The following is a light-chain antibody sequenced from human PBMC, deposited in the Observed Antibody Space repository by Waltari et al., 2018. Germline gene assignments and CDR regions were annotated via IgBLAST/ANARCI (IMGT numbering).Light chain of an antibody. CDR2: SNI. V-gene: IGLV1-44*01. Sequence: QSVLTQPPSASGTPGQRVTTSRSGGTPHIPTNTANWYQHLPGTAPKLLIYSNIQRPSGVPDRFSGSQSGTSASLAISGLQSEDEGDYYCSAWDDALNGYLFGGGTKLTVL. J-gene: IGLJ3*02. CDR3: SAWDDALNGYL. CDR1: TPHIPTNT.